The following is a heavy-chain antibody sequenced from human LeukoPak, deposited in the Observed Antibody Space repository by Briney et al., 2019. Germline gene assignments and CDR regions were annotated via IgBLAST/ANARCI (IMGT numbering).Heavy chain of an antibody. CDR2: INPSGGST. Sequence: ASVKVSCKASGYTFASYYMHWVRQAPGQGLEWMGIINPSGGSTSYAQKFQGRVTMTRDTSTSTVYMELSSLRSEDTAVYYCARLDEYSSSSRYYGMDVWGQGTTVTVSS. D-gene: IGHD6-6*01. J-gene: IGHJ6*02. V-gene: IGHV1-46*01. CDR1: GYTFASYY. CDR3: ARLDEYSSSSRYYGMDV.